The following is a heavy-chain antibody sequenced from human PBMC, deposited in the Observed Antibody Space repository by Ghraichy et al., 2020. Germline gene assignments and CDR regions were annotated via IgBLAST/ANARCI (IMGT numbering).Heavy chain of an antibody. D-gene: IGHD4-17*01. Sequence: SETLSLTCTVSGGSISSSSYYWGWIRQPPGKGLEWIGSIFYSGSTYYNPSLTSRVTISVDTSKNQFSLKLSSVTAADTAVYYCARLRVTTDLDFDYWGQGTLVTVSS. V-gene: IGHV4-39*07. J-gene: IGHJ4*02. CDR2: IFYSGST. CDR1: GGSISSSSYY. CDR3: ARLRVTTDLDFDY.